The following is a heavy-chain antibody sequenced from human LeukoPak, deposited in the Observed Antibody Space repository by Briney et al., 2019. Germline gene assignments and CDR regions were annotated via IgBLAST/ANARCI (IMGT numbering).Heavy chain of an antibody. J-gene: IGHJ1*01. V-gene: IGHV3-30*02. CDR1: GFTFSSYG. Sequence: GGSLRLSCAASGFTFSSYGMHWVRQAPGKGLEWVAFIRYDGSNKYYADSVKGRFTISRDNSKNTLYLQMNSLRAEDTAVYYCAKDPHYYGSGSSYEYFQHWGQGTLVTVSS. D-gene: IGHD3-10*01. CDR2: IRYDGSNK. CDR3: AKDPHYYGSGSSYEYFQH.